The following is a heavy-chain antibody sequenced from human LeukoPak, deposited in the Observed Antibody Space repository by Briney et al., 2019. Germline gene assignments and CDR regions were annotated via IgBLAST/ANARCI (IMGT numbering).Heavy chain of an antibody. V-gene: IGHV3-30*18. Sequence: GRSLRLSCAASGFTFSNYGMHWVRQAPGKGLEWVAVISYAANYKYYADSVKGRFTISRDNSKNTLYLQMNSLRGEDTAVYYCAKDLEGMRSYDHYGMDVWGRGTTVTVSS. J-gene: IGHJ6*02. D-gene: IGHD5-24*01. CDR2: ISYAANYK. CDR1: GFTFSNYG. CDR3: AKDLEGMRSYDHYGMDV.